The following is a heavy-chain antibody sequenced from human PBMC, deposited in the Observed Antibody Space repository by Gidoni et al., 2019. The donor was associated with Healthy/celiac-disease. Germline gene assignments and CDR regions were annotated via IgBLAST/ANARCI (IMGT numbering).Heavy chain of an antibody. CDR3: ARDLDY. CDR2: FNNSGST. Sequence: QVQLQQWVAGRLKPSEPLYLTCAVYGGSFSGYYWSWIRQPPGKGLEWIGEFNNSGSTNFNPSLKSRVTISVDTSKNQFSLELGSVSAADTAVYYCARDLDYWGQGTLVTVSS. V-gene: IGHV4-34*01. J-gene: IGHJ4*02. CDR1: GGSFSGYY.